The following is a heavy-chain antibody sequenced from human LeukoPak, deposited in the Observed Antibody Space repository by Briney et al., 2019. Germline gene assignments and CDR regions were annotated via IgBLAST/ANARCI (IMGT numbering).Heavy chain of an antibody. V-gene: IGHV3-11*05. Sequence: GGSLRLSCEVSGFTFSDHYMSWIRQAPGKRLEWVSYISSGSTYTNYADSVEGRFTISRDNAKNSLYLQMNSLRAEDTAVYYCARGDYGGDYFGYWGQGTLVTVSS. CDR2: ISSGSTYT. J-gene: IGHJ4*02. CDR3: ARGDYGGDYFGY. D-gene: IGHD4-23*01. CDR1: GFTFSDHY.